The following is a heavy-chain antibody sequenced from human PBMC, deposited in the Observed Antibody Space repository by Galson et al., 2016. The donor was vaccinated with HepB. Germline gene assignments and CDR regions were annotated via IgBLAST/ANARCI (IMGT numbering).Heavy chain of an antibody. CDR2: IEGDDEK. CDR1: GGELSRRGMR. CDR3: VHQTDYGDYLFFFDY. J-gene: IGHJ4*02. Sequence: ALVKPTQTLRRRGSFSGGELSRRGMRGKWIRKNPGKEMEWRARIEGDDEKGDSPSLKNRHTITKDTSKNQVVLTMTNMDPVDTATYYCVHQTDYGDYLFFFDYWGQGTLVTVSS. V-gene: IGHV2-5*08. D-gene: IGHD4-17*01.